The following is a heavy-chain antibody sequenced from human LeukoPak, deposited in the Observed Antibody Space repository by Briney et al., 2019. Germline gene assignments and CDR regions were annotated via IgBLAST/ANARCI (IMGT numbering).Heavy chain of an antibody. CDR2: INPNSGGT. J-gene: IGHJ4*02. Sequence: GASVKVSCKASGGTFSSYAISWVRQAPGQGLEWMGRINPNSGGTNYAQKFQGRVTMTRDTSISTAYMELSRLRSDDTAVYYCATDIVVVPAARTEPSTTEEGFGLTHFDYWGQGTLVTVSS. D-gene: IGHD2-2*01. CDR1: GGTFSSYA. V-gene: IGHV1-2*06. CDR3: ATDIVVVPAARTEPSTTEEGFGLTHFDY.